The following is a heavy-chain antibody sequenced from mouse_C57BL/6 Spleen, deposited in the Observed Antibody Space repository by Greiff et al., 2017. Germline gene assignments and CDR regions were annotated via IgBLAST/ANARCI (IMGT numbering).Heavy chain of an antibody. D-gene: IGHD1-1*01. V-gene: IGHV1-58*01. CDR3: SRLTTVVSYYGDY. CDR2: ISIGNGYT. Sequence: VQLQQSGAELVRPGSSVKMSCKTSGYTFTSYGINWVKQRPGQGLEWLGDISIGNGYTEYNEQFKGKATLTSDTYSSTAYMQLSSLTSEDAAIYFCSRLTTVVSYYGDYWGKGTTLTVSS. J-gene: IGHJ2*01. CDR1: GYTFTSYG.